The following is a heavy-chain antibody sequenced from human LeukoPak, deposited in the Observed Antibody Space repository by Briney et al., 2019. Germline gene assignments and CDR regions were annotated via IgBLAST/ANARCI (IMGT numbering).Heavy chain of an antibody. Sequence: PGGSLRLSCAASGFTFSDYYMSWIRQAPGKGLEWVSYISSSGSTIYYADSVKGRFTISRDNSKNTLYLQMNSLRAEDTAVYYCAKEVDTAMANSGPFFDYWGQGTLVTVSS. CDR3: AKEVDTAMANSGPFFDY. V-gene: IGHV3-11*04. CDR1: GFTFSDYY. CDR2: ISSSGSTI. J-gene: IGHJ4*02. D-gene: IGHD5-18*01.